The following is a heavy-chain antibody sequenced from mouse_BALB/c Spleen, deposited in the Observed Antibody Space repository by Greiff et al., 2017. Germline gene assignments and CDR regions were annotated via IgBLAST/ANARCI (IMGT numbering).Heavy chain of an antibody. CDR1: GFTFSSFG. D-gene: IGHD2-14*01. CDR2: ISSGSSTI. CDR3: ARPRYRYDHYYAMDY. V-gene: IGHV5-17*02. J-gene: IGHJ4*01. Sequence: EVHLVESGGGLVQPGGSRKLSCAASGFTFSSFGMHWVRQAPEKGLEWVAYISSGSSTIYYADTVKGRFTISRDNPKNTLFLQMTSLRSEDTAMYYCARPRYRYDHYYAMDYWGQGTSVTVSA.